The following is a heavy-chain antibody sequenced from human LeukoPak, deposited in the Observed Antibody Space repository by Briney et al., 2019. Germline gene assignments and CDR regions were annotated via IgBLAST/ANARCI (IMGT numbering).Heavy chain of an antibody. V-gene: IGHV3-30*03. CDR2: ISYDGSNK. Sequence: GRSLRLSCSASGFTFSSYGMHWVRQAPGKGLEWVAVISYDGSNKYYADPVKGRFTISRDNSKNTLYLQMNSLRAEDTAVYYCARDDYRIAAAGLDYWGQGTLVTVSS. D-gene: IGHD6-13*01. CDR1: GFTFSSYG. CDR3: ARDDYRIAAAGLDY. J-gene: IGHJ4*02.